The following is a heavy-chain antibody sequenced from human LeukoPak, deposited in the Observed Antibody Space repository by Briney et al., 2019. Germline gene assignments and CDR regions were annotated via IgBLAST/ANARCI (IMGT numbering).Heavy chain of an antibody. J-gene: IGHJ4*02. CDR2: IYYSGST. V-gene: IGHV4-59*08. Sequence: SETQSLTCTVSGGFISSYYWSWIRQPPGKGLEWIGYIYYSGSTNYNPSLKSRVTISVDTSKNQFSLKLSSVTAADTAVYYCAGSSSVEDYFDYWGQGTLVTVSS. CDR3: AGSSSVEDYFDY. CDR1: GGFISSYY. D-gene: IGHD6-13*01.